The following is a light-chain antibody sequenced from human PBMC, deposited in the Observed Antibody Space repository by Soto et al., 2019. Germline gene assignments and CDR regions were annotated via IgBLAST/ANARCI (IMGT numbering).Light chain of an antibody. CDR1: QSLLHSNGYNY. V-gene: IGKV2-28*01. CDR2: LGS. J-gene: IGKJ1*01. CDR3: MQALQNEWT. Sequence: VMAPSTLSLPVTPGEPASISCRSSQSLLHSNGYNYLDWYLQKPGQSPQLLIYLGSNRASGVPDRFSGSGSGTDFTLKISRVEAEDVGVYYCMQALQNEWTFCQWPQGGYQ.